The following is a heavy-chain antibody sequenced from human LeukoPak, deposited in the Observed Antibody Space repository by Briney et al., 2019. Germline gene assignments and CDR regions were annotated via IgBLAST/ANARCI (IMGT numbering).Heavy chain of an antibody. D-gene: IGHD6-19*01. CDR2: INAGNGNT. Sequence: ASVKVSCKASGYTFTKYSMNWVRQAPGQGLEWMGWINAGNGNTKYSQKFQGRVTITRDTSASTAYMELSSLRSEDTAVYYCARVVSSGWASYYFDYWGQGTLVTVSS. V-gene: IGHV1-3*01. J-gene: IGHJ4*02. CDR1: GYTFTKYS. CDR3: ARVVSSGWASYYFDY.